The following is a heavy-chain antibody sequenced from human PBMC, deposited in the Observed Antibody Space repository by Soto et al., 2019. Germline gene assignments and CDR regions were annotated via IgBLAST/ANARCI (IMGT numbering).Heavy chain of an antibody. J-gene: IGHJ4*02. CDR1: GQSFSGHS. CDR2: INESGVT. Sequence: QVQLQQWGAGLVKPSETLSLSCAVYGQSFSGHSWAWIRQPPGKGLEWIGEINESGVTYYNPSLKSRVTISTDTSKDQFSLKLSSVSAADPAAYFCARGSGIVALPGELEDVKYDYWGQGTLVNVSS. D-gene: IGHD1-1*01. CDR3: ARGSGIVALPGELEDVKYDY. V-gene: IGHV4-34*01.